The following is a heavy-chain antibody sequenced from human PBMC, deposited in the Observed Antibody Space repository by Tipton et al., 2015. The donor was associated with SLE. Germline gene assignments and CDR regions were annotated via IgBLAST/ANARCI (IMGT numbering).Heavy chain of an antibody. V-gene: IGHV1-8*01. CDR3: ARTSSLEWLFDY. CDR2: MNPNSGNT. Sequence: QSGAEVKKPGASVKVSCKASGYTFTSYDINWVRQATGQGLEWMGWMNPNSGNTYYAQKFQGRVTMTRNTSISTAYMELSSLRSEDTAVYYCARTSSLEWLFDYWGQGTLVTVSS. D-gene: IGHD3-3*01. J-gene: IGHJ4*02. CDR1: GYTFTSYD.